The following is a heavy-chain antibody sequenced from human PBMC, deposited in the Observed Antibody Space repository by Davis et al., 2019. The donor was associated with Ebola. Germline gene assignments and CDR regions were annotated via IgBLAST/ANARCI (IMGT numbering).Heavy chain of an antibody. D-gene: IGHD6-19*01. J-gene: IGHJ6*02. CDR2: IYYSGST. CDR3: ARGAKQWLATMDV. Sequence: SETLSLTCTVSGGSVSSGSYYWSWIRQPPGKGLEWIGYIYYSGSTNYNPSLKSRVTISVDTSKNQFSLKLSSVTAADTAVHYCARGAKQWLATMDVWGQGTTVTVSS. CDR1: GGSVSSGSYY. V-gene: IGHV4-61*01.